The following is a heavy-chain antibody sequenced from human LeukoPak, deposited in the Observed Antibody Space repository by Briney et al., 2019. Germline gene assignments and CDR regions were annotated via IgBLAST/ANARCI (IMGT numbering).Heavy chain of an antibody. D-gene: IGHD2-2*02. J-gene: IGHJ3*02. Sequence: PSETLSLTCTVSGGSISSGDYYWSWIRQPPGKGLEWIGYIYYSGSTYYNPSLKSRVTISVDTSKNQFSLKLSSVTAADTAVYYCARADILVVPAAIPDAFDIWGQGTLVTVSS. CDR1: GGSISSGDYY. V-gene: IGHV4-30-4*08. CDR2: IYYSGST. CDR3: ARADILVVPAAIPDAFDI.